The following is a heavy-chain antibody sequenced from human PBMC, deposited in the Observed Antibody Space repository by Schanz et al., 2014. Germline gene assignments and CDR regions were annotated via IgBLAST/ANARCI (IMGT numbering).Heavy chain of an antibody. CDR1: GFTFSNYW. D-gene: IGHD7-27*01. J-gene: IGHJ4*02. Sequence: EVQLVESGGGLVQPGGSLRLSCAASGFTFSNYWIHWVRQAPGKGLVWVSRIDADGNSTSYADSVKGRFTISRDNAKNTLYLQLNSLRAEDTAVYYCAKDYRTGAIDYWGQGTLVTVSS. V-gene: IGHV3-74*01. CDR2: IDADGNST. CDR3: AKDYRTGAIDY.